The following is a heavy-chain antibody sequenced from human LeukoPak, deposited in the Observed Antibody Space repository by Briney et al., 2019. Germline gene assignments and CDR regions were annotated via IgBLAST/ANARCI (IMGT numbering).Heavy chain of an antibody. CDR2: IYYSGST. CDR3: ARDPSSSGWYPPAYYFDY. V-gene: IGHV4-59*01. J-gene: IGHJ4*02. CDR1: GGSISSYY. D-gene: IGHD6-19*01. Sequence: SETLSLTCTVSGGSISSYYWSWIRQPPGKGLEWIGYIYYSGSTNYNPSLKSRVTISVDTSKNQFSLKLSSVTAADTSVYYCARDPSSSGWYPPAYYFDYWGQGTLVTVSS.